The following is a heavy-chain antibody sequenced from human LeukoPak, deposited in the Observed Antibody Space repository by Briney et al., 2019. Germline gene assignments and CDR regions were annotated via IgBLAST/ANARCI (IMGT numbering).Heavy chain of an antibody. CDR3: AKGGGPSYGYISH. J-gene: IGHJ4*02. CDR1: GFAFSSYA. V-gene: IGHV3-23*01. Sequence: PGGSLRLSCAASGFAFSSYAMSRVRQAPGKGLEWVSHISVRDGRTSYADSVKGRFTISRDDSKNTLYLQMNSLRADDTAILYCAKGGGPSYGYISHWGQGTLVTVSS. CDR2: ISVRDGRT. D-gene: IGHD5-18*01.